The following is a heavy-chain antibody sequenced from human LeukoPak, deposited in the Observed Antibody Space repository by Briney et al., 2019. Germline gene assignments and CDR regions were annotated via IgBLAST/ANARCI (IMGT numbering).Heavy chain of an antibody. CDR1: GFTFSSYW. Sequence: GGSLRLSCAASGFTFSSYWVTWIRQAPGRGLEWVANIKQDGSEKYYVDSVKGRFTISRDNAKNSLYLQMNSLRAEDTAVYYCARDTGGGYSCYDCWGQGTLVTVSS. CDR2: IKQDGSEK. D-gene: IGHD5-18*01. CDR3: ARDTGGGYSCYDC. J-gene: IGHJ4*02. V-gene: IGHV3-7*01.